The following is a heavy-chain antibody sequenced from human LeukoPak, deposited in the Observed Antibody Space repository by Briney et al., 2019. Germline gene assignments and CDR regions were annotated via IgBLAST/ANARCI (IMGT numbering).Heavy chain of an antibody. CDR3: ARESSRSVQY. Sequence: GGSLRLSCVASGFTFSAYYMGWIRHAPGKGLEWVSYISSSGANVYYPDSVKGRFTISRDNAKNSLYLQMNGLRSDDTAMYYCARESSRSVQYWGQGTLVTVSS. J-gene: IGHJ4*02. CDR1: GFTFSAYY. V-gene: IGHV3-11*01. CDR2: ISSSGANV. D-gene: IGHD6-25*01.